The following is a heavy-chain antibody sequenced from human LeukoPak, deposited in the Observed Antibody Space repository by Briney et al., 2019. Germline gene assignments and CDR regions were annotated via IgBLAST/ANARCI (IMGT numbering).Heavy chain of an antibody. CDR3: AKRPSIAAAGSSFDY. CDR2: ISWNSGSI. V-gene: IGHV3-9*01. D-gene: IGHD6-13*01. J-gene: IGHJ4*02. CDR1: GFTFDDYA. Sequence: PGGSLRLSCAASGFTFDDYAMHWVRQAPGKGLEWVSGISWNSGSIGYADSVKGRFTISRDNSKNTLYLQMNSLSAEDTAVYYCAKRPSIAAAGSSFDYWGQGTLVTVSS.